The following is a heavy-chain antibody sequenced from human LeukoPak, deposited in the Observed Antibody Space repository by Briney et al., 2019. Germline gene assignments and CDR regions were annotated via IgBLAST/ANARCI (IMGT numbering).Heavy chain of an antibody. D-gene: IGHD6-13*01. CDR3: ATERVIAAARTYWFDP. J-gene: IGHJ5*02. CDR2: FDPEDGET. V-gene: IGHV1-24*01. CDR1: GYTFTSYG. Sequence: ASVKVSCKASGYTFTSYGISWVRQAPGKGLEWMGGFDPEDGETIYAQKFQGRVTMTEDTSTDTAYMELSSLRSEDTAVYYCATERVIAAARTYWFDPWGQGTLVTVSS.